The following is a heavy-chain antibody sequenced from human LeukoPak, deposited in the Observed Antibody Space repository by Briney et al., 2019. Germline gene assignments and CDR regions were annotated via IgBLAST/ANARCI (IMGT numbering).Heavy chain of an antibody. Sequence: SGGSLRLSCAASGFTFSSYGMHWVRQAPGKGLEWVAVIWYDGSNKYYADSVKGRFTISRDNSKNTLYLQMNSLRAEDTAVYYCARDESQYYDFWSGYPLIYWGQGTLVTVSS. CDR1: GFTFSSYG. D-gene: IGHD3-3*01. J-gene: IGHJ4*02. V-gene: IGHV3-33*01. CDR3: ARDESQYYDFWSGYPLIY. CDR2: IWYDGSNK.